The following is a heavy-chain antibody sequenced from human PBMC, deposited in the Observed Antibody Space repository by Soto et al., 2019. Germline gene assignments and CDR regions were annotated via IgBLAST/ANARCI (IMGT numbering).Heavy chain of an antibody. Sequence: QVQLVQSGAEVKKPGSSVKVSCKASGGTFSSYAISWVRQAPGQGLEWMGGIIPIFGTANYAQKYQGRVTITADESTSTDYMELGSLRSEETAVYYCARSLGVGYGWGKSHDYYGMEVWGPGNTVTVSS. CDR3: ARSLGVGYGWGKSHDYYGMEV. CDR1: GGTFSSYA. CDR2: IIPIFGTA. V-gene: IGHV1-69*01. D-gene: IGHD3-10*01. J-gene: IGHJ6*01.